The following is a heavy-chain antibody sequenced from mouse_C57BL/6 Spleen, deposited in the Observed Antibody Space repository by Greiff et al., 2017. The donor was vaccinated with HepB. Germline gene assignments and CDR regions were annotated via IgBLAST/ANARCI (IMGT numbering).Heavy chain of an antibody. CDR2: IYPGSGNT. J-gene: IGHJ4*01. Sequence: QVQLQQSGAELVRPGASVKLSCKASGYTFTDYYINWVKQRPGQGLEWIARIYPGSGNTYYNEKFKGKATLTAEKSSSTAYMQLSSLTSEDSAVYFCARSSADDYDRGAMDYWGQGTSVTVSS. D-gene: IGHD2-4*01. V-gene: IGHV1-76*01. CDR1: GYTFTDYY. CDR3: ARSSADDYDRGAMDY.